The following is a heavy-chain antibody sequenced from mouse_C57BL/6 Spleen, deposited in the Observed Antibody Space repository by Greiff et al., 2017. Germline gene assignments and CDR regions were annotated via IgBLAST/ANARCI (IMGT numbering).Heavy chain of an antibody. V-gene: IGHV1-69*01. CDR3: ARWDPFAY. D-gene: IGHD4-1*01. CDR2: IDPSDSYT. Sequence: QVQLQQPGAELVMPGASVKLSCKASGYTFTSYWLHWVKQRPGQGLEWIGEIDPSDSYTNYNQKFKGKSTLTVDKSSSTAYMQLSSLTSEDSAVYYCARWDPFAYWGQGTLVTVSA. J-gene: IGHJ3*01. CDR1: GYTFTSYW.